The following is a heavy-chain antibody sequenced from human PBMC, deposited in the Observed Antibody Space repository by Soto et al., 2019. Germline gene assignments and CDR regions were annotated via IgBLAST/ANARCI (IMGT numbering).Heavy chain of an antibody. J-gene: IGHJ6*02. D-gene: IGHD3-22*01. CDR1: GGTFSSYA. Sequence: SVKVSCKASGGTFSSYAISWVRQAPGQGLEWMGGIIPIFGTANYAQKFQGRVTITADESTSTAYMELSSLRSEDTAVYYCARDASGYLGYYGMDVWGQGTTVTVSS. V-gene: IGHV1-69*13. CDR3: ARDASGYLGYYGMDV. CDR2: IIPIFGTA.